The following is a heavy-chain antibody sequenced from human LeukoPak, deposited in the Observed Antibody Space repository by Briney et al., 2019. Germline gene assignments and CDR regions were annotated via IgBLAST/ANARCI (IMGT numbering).Heavy chain of an antibody. CDR3: ARDLVSYYYDFWSGYQTRYYYYYMDV. V-gene: IGHV1-18*01. CDR1: GYTFTSYG. J-gene: IGHJ6*03. CDR2: ISAYNGNT. Sequence: ASVKVSCKASGYTFTSYGISWVRQAPGQGLEWMGWISAYNGNTNYAQKLQGRVTMTTDTSTSTAYMELRSLRSDDTAVYYCARDLVSYYYDFWSGYQTRYYYYYMDVWGKGTTVTVSS. D-gene: IGHD3-3*01.